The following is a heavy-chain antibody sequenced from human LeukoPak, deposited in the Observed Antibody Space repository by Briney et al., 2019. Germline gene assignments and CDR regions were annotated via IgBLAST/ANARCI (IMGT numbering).Heavy chain of an antibody. CDR1: GFTVSSND. CDR2: IYSGGST. Sequence: GGSLRLSCAASGFTVSSNDMSWVRQAPGKGLECISVIYSGGSTDYADSVKGRLTISRDNSKNTLYLQMNSLRAEDTAVYYCARDGRRLYCSGGSCYGMGYYYYYYYMDVWGKGTTVTVSS. V-gene: IGHV3-53*01. D-gene: IGHD2-15*01. CDR3: ARDGRRLYCSGGSCYGMGYYYYYYYMDV. J-gene: IGHJ6*03.